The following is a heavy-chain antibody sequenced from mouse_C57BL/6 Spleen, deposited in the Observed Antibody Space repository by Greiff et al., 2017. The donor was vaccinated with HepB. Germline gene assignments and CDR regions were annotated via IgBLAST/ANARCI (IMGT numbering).Heavy chain of an antibody. Sequence: QVQLQQPGAELVRPGSSVKLSCKASGYTFTSYWMHWVKQRPIQGLEWIGNIDPSDSETHYNQKFKDKATLTVDKSSSTADMQLSSLTSEDSAVYYCARLDDYDWYFDYWGQGTTLTVSS. D-gene: IGHD2-4*01. CDR3: ARLDDYDWYFDY. CDR2: IDPSDSET. CDR1: GYTFTSYW. J-gene: IGHJ2*01. V-gene: IGHV1-52*01.